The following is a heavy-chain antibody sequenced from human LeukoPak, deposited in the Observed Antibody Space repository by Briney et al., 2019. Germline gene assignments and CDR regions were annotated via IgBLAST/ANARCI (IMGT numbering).Heavy chain of an antibody. CDR1: GGTFSSYA. CDR3: ARGPDYYDSSGYLDY. CDR2: IIPIFGTA. D-gene: IGHD3-22*01. V-gene: IGHV1-69*05. Sequence: SVEVSCKASGGTFSSYAISWVRQAPGQGLEWMGGIIPIFGTANYAQKFQGRVTITTDESTSTAYMELSSLRSEDTAVYYCARGPDYYDSSGYLDYWGQGTLVTVSS. J-gene: IGHJ4*02.